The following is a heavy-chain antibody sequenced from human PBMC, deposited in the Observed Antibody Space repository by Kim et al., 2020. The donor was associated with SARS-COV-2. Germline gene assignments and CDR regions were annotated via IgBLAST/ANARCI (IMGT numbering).Heavy chain of an antibody. CDR3: ARGHFSGYSYGHLSPASDY. V-gene: IGHV4-34*01. Sequence: SETLSLTCAVYGGSFSGYYWSWIRQPPGKGLEWIGEINHSGSTNYNPSLKSRVTISVDTSKNQFSLKLSSVTAADTAVYYCARGHFSGYSYGHLSPASDYWGQGTLVTVSS. CDR2: INHSGST. CDR1: GGSFSGYY. J-gene: IGHJ4*02. D-gene: IGHD5-18*01.